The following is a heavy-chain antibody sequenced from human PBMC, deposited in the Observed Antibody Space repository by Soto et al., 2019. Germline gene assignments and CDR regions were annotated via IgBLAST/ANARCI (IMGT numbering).Heavy chain of an antibody. CDR2: IVVGSGNT. D-gene: IGHD3-9*01. V-gene: IGHV1-58*01. CDR1: GFTFTSSA. CDR3: AGFYDILTGYYPY. Sequence: SVKVSCKASGFTFTSSAVQWVRQARGQRLEWIGWIVVGSGNTNYAQKFRERVTITRDMSTSTAYMELSSLRSEDTAVYYCAGFYDILTGYYPYWGQGTLVTVSS. J-gene: IGHJ4*02.